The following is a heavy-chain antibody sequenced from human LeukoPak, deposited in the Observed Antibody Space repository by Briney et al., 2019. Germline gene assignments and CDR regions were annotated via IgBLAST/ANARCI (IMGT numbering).Heavy chain of an antibody. V-gene: IGHV3-73*01. J-gene: IGHJ6*02. CDR3: SSGTDCYDYGMDV. CDR1: GFAFSGST. Sequence: PGGSLRLSCAASGFAFSGSTVHWVRRASGKGLEWVGRIRSKPSSYATVYAESVKGRFTISRDDSKNTAYLQMNSLKTEDTAVYYCSSGTDCYDYGMDVWGQGTTITVSS. D-gene: IGHD1-26*01. CDR2: IRSKPSSYAT.